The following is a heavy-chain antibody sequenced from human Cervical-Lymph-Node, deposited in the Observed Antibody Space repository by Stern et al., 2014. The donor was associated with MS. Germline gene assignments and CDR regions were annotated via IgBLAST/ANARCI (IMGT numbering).Heavy chain of an antibody. V-gene: IGHV3-53*01. CDR3: ARAIFGVNTAAMAPDAFDT. Sequence: EVQLVESGGGFIQPGGSLRLSCAAPGFTVSNNYMSWVRQAPGKGLEWVSLIYTDDSTYYAGSVKGRFTISRASSKNKLFLQMNSLRAEDTAVYYCARAIFGVNTAAMAPDAFDTWGQGTMVTVSS. J-gene: IGHJ3*02. CDR1: GFTVSNNY. CDR2: IYTDDST. D-gene: IGHD3-3*01.